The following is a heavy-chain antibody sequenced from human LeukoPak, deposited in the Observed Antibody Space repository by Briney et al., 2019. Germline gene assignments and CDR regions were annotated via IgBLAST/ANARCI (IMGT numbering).Heavy chain of an antibody. J-gene: IGHJ3*02. CDR1: GFTFSSYG. V-gene: IGHV3-30*02. D-gene: IGHD4-17*01. Sequence: GGSLRLSCAASGFTFSSYGMHWVRQAPGKGLEWVAFIRYDGSNKYYADSVKGRFTISRDNSKNTLYLQMNRLRAEDTAVYYCAKDTTTVTGHAFDIWGQGTMVTVSS. CDR2: IRYDGSNK. CDR3: AKDTTTVTGHAFDI.